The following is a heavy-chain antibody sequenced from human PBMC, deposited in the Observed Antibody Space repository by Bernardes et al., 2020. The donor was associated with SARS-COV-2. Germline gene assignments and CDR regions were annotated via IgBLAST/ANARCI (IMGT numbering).Heavy chain of an antibody. J-gene: IGHJ6*03. CDR3: ASYCSSTSCYTTQTNYYYYYMDV. D-gene: IGHD2-2*02. V-gene: IGHV1-2*02. CDR2: INPNSGGT. Sequence: ASMKVSCKASGYTFTGYYMHWVRQAPGQGLEWMGWINPNSGGTNYAQKFQGRVTMTRDTSISTAYMELSRLRSDDTAVYYCASYCSSTSCYTTQTNYYYYYMDVWGKGTTVTVSS. CDR1: GYTFTGYY.